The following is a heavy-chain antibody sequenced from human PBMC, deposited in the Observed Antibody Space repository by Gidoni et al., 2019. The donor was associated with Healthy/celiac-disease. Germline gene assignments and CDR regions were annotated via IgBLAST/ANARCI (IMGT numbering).Heavy chain of an antibody. CDR1: GGSFSGYY. D-gene: IGHD3-10*01. CDR2: INHSGST. J-gene: IGHJ4*02. Sequence: QVQLQQWGAGLLKPSETLSLTCAASGGSFSGYYWSWIRHPPGKGLEWIGKINHSGSTNYNPSLKSRVTISVDTSKNQFSLKLSSVTAADTAVYYCARGGWGFGELGRHDYWGQGTLVTVSS. V-gene: IGHV4-34*01. CDR3: ARGGWGFGELGRHDY.